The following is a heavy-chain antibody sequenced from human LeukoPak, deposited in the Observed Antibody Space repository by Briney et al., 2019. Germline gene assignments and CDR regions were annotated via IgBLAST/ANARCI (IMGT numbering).Heavy chain of an antibody. Sequence: GGSLRLACAASGFIVSSNYMSWVRQAPGKGLEWVSVIYSGGSTYYADSVKGRFTISRDNSKNTLYLQMNSLRAEDTAVYYCARDWAPYCGGDCYGLQHWGQGTLVTVSS. CDR3: ARDWAPYCGGDCYGLQH. D-gene: IGHD2-21*02. J-gene: IGHJ1*01. CDR2: IYSGGST. CDR1: GFIVSSNY. V-gene: IGHV3-53*05.